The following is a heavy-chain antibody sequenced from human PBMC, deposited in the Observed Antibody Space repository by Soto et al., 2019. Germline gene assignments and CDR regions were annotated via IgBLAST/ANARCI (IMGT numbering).Heavy chain of an antibody. CDR2: ISSSSSTI. CDR3: ARADYSNYGTLGGNYYYYGMDV. V-gene: IGHV3-48*02. Sequence: GGSLRLSCAASGFTFSSYSMNWVRQAPGKGLEWVSYISSSSSTIYYADSVKGRFTISRDNAKNSLYLQMNSLRDEDTAVYYCARADYSNYGTLGGNYYYYGMDVWGQGTTVTVSS. CDR1: GFTFSSYS. J-gene: IGHJ6*02. D-gene: IGHD4-4*01.